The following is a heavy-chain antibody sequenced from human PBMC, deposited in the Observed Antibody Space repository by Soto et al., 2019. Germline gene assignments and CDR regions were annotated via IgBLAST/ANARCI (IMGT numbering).Heavy chain of an antibody. J-gene: IGHJ4*02. CDR1: GFTFSDFA. Sequence: EVQLLESGGGLVQPGGSLRLSCTASGFTFSDFAMTWVRQAPGKGLEWVAALNHGGGGARYDEDSVKGRFIISRDNSKNTLHLQMDSMRAEYTAMYLCVKDSPLSGNYQDLTYWGQGTLVAVSS. CDR3: VKDSPLSGNYQDLTY. D-gene: IGHD3-16*02. CDR2: LNHGGGGAR. V-gene: IGHV3-23*01.